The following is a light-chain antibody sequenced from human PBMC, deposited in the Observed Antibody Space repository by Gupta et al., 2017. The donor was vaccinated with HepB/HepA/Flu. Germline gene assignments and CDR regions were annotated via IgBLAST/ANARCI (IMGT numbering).Light chain of an antibody. V-gene: IGLV3-19*01. CDR3: NSRDSSSNYVV. CDR2: GKN. J-gene: IGLJ2*01. CDR1: SLRTYY. Sequence: SSELTQDPAVSVALGQTVRITCQGDSLRTYYASWYQQKPGQAPVLVIYGKNNRPSGIPYRFSGSSSGSTASLTITGAQAEDEADYYCNSRDSSSNYVVFGGGTKLTVL.